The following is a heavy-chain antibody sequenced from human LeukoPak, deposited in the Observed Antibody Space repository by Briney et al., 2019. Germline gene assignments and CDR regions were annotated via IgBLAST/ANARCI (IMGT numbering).Heavy chain of an antibody. J-gene: IGHJ3*02. Sequence: GGSLRLSCAASGFTFDDYGMSWVRQAPGRGLEWVSGINWNGGSTGYADSVKGRFNISRDDAKNSLYLQMNSLRAEDTALHYYARQTVVVPAATSYYDFWSGYYVGAFDIWGQGTMVTVSS. V-gene: IGHV3-20*04. CDR2: INWNGGST. D-gene: IGHD3-3*01. CDR3: ARQTVVVPAATSYYDFWSGYYVGAFDI. CDR1: GFTFDDYG.